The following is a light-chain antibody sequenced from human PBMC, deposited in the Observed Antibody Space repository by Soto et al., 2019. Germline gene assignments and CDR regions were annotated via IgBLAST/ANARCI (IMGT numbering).Light chain of an antibody. CDR2: DVT. V-gene: IGLV2-11*01. CDR1: SSDVGAYNA. CDR3: FSYAGNYIYV. J-gene: IGLJ1*01. Sequence: QSVLTQPRSVSGSPGQSVTISCTGTSSDVGAYNAVSWYQQNPGKAPKFMIYDVTKRPSGVPDRFSGSKSGNTASLTIYGLQAEDEAAYYCFSYAGNYIYVFGTGTKVTVL.